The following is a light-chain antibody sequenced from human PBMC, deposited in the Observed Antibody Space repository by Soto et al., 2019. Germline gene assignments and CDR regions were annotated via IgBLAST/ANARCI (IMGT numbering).Light chain of an antibody. CDR3: NSYAGSNNGV. J-gene: IGLJ3*02. Sequence: QSALSQPPSASGSPGQSVTISCTGTSSDVGGYNYVSWYQQHPDKAPKLMIYEVSKRPSGVPDRFSGSKSGNTASLTVSGLQAEDEADYYCNSYAGSNNGVFGGGTKLTVL. CDR1: SSDVGGYNY. CDR2: EVS. V-gene: IGLV2-8*01.